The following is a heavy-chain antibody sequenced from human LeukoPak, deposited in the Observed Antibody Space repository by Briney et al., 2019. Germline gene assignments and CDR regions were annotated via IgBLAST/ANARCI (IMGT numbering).Heavy chain of an antibody. CDR2: INHSGST. V-gene: IGHV4-34*01. J-gene: IGHJ4*02. Sequence: PSETLSLTCAVYGGSLSGYYWSWIRQPPGKGLEWIGEINHSGSTNYNPSLKSRVTISVDTSKNQFSLKLSSVTAADTAVYYCLGGRDILIGVYFDYWGQGTLVTVS. D-gene: IGHD3-9*01. CDR1: GGSLSGYY. CDR3: LGGRDILIGVYFDY.